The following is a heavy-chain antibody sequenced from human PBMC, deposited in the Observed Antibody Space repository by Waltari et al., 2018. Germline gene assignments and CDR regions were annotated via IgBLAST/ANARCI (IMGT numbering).Heavy chain of an antibody. Sequence: EVQLVESGGGFVQPGGSLSLSCAASGFNLSHAWVNWVRQAPGEGLEWGARIKIKAHGGRTDYAAPVRGRFTISRDDSKNTLDLQMNSLKTEDAAVYYCTTGSVEGYWGQGTLVTVSS. CDR2: IKIKAHGGRT. V-gene: IGHV3-15*01. D-gene: IGHD2-15*01. J-gene: IGHJ4*02. CDR1: GFNLSHAW. CDR3: TTGSVEGY.